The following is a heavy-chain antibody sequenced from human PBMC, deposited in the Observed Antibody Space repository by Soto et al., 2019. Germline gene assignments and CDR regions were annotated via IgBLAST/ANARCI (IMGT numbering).Heavy chain of an antibody. CDR2: IDPSDSYT. CDR1: GYSFTSYW. J-gene: IGHJ6*02. V-gene: IGHV5-10-1*01. CDR3: ASARGLAAAYYYYCMDV. Sequence: GESLKISCKGSGYSFTSYWISWVRQMPGKGLEWMGRIDPSDSYTNYSPSFQGHVTISADKSISTAYLQWSSLKASDTAMYYCASARGLAAAYYYYCMDVWGQGTTFTVCS. D-gene: IGHD6-13*01.